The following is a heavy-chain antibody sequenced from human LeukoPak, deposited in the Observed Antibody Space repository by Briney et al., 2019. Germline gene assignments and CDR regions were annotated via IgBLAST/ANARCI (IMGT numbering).Heavy chain of an antibody. CDR3: AREWGLIAVAGGPGY. D-gene: IGHD2-21*01. CDR2: IWYDGHNN. V-gene: IGHV3-33*01. J-gene: IGHJ4*02. CDR1: GFTFSKYG. Sequence: GGSLRLSCVASGFTFSKYGMHWVRQAPGKGLQWLAIIWYDGHNNYYADSVKGRFTISRDNSKNTLFLEMNDLKAEDTAVYYCAREWGLIAVAGGPGYWGQETLVTVSS.